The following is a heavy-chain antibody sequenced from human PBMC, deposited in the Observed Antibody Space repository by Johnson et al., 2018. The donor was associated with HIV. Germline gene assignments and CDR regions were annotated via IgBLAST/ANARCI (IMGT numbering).Heavy chain of an antibody. Sequence: VQLVESGGGVVRPGGSLRLSCASSGFAFDDYGMRWVRQAPGKGLEWVSGISWHVGRKISADSVKGRFTISRDNAKNSLYLQMNSLRAEDTALYYCAKDMSGYDDAFDIWGQGTMVTVFS. CDR2: ISWHVGRK. V-gene: IGHV3-20*04. J-gene: IGHJ3*02. D-gene: IGHD5-12*01. CDR1: GFAFDDYG. CDR3: AKDMSGYDDAFDI.